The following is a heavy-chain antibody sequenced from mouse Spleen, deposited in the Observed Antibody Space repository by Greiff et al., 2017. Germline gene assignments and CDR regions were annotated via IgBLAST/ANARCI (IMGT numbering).Heavy chain of an antibody. V-gene: IGHV1-76*01. D-gene: IGHD3-2*01. J-gene: IGHJ3*01. CDR3: ARERQTARATAWFAY. Sequence: QVQLQQSGAELVRPGASVKLSCKASGYTFTDYYINWVKQRPGQGLEWIARIYPGSGNTYYNEKFKGKATLTAEKSSSTAYMQLSSLTSEDSAVYFCARERQTARATAWFAYWGQGTLVTVSA. CDR1: GYTFTDYY. CDR2: IYPGSGNT.